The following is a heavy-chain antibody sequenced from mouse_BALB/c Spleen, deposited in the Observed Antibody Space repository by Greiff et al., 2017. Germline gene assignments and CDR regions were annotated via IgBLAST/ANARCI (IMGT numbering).Heavy chain of an antibody. V-gene: IGHV1-62-2*01. D-gene: IGHD1-1*01. CDR2: FYPGSGSI. J-gene: IGHJ4*01. CDR1: GYTFTEYT. CDR3: ARHEDRVDYYGRSSYYYAMDY. Sequence: VQLQQSGAELVKPGASVKLSCKASGYTFTEYTIHWVKQRSGQGLEWIGWFYPGSGSIKYNEKFKDKATLTADNSSSTVYMELSRLTSEDSAVYFCARHEDRVDYYGRSSYYYAMDYWGQGTSVTVSS.